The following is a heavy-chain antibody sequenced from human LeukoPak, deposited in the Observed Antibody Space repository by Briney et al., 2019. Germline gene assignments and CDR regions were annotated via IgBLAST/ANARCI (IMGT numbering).Heavy chain of an antibody. CDR1: GFTFSSYA. D-gene: IGHD4-11*01. CDR2: ISYDGSNK. Sequence: GGSLRLSCAASGFTFSSYAMHWVRQAPGKGLEWVAVISYDGSNKYYADSVKGRFTISRDNSKNTLYLQMNSLRAEDTAVYYCARVDYSNYLLIYYYYYMDVWGKGTTVTVSS. CDR3: ARVDYSNYLLIYYYYYMDV. V-gene: IGHV3-30-3*01. J-gene: IGHJ6*03.